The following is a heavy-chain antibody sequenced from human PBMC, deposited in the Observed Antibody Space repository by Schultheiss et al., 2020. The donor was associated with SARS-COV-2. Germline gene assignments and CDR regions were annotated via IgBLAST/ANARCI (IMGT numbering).Heavy chain of an antibody. J-gene: IGHJ4*02. D-gene: IGHD5-18*01. CDR3: AKSMRYGYGFDS. Sequence: GESLKISCAASGFTFRDYGMHWVRQAPGKGLEWVAAMWYDGSNKYYADSVKGRFTISRDNSKNTLYLQMNSLRAEDTAVYYCAKSMRYGYGFDSWGQGTLVTVSS. CDR2: MWYDGSNK. CDR1: GFTFRDYG. V-gene: IGHV3-33*06.